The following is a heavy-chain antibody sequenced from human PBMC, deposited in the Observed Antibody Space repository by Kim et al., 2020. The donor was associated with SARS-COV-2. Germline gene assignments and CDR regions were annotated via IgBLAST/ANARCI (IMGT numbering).Heavy chain of an antibody. V-gene: IGHV4-34*01. Sequence: SETLSLTCAVYGGSFSGYYWSWIRQPPGKGLEWIGEINHSGSTNYNPSLKSRVTISVDTSKNQFSLKLSSATAADTAVYYCARGPRSYGYIDYWGQGTLVTVSS. CDR3: ARGPRSYGYIDY. D-gene: IGHD5-18*01. CDR1: GGSFSGYY. CDR2: INHSGST. J-gene: IGHJ4*02.